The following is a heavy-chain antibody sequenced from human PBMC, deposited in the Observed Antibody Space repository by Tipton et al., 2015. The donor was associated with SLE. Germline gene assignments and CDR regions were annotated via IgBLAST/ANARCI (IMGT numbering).Heavy chain of an antibody. D-gene: IGHD3-10*01. CDR3: ARGGDLDY. CDR2: INHSGST. J-gene: IGHJ4*02. Sequence: TLSLTCAVYGGSFSGYYWSWIRQPPGKGLEWIGEINHSGSTNYNPSLKSRVTISVDTSRNQFSLKLSSVTAADTAVYYCARGGDLDYWGQGTLVTVSS. V-gene: IGHV4-34*01. CDR1: GGSFSGYY.